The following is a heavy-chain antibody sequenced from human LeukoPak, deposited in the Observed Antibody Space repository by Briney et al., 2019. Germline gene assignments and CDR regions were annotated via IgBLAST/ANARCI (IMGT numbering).Heavy chain of an antibody. D-gene: IGHD6-19*01. J-gene: IGHJ4*02. CDR1: GFTFSSYS. CDR2: ISSSSSYI. CDR3: ARSVAVAGFDY. Sequence: PGGSLRLSCAASGFTFSSYSMNWVRQAPGKGLEWVLSISSSSSYIYYADSVKGRFTISRDNAKNSLYLQMNSLRAEDTAVYYCARSVAVAGFDYWGQGTLVTVSS. V-gene: IGHV3-21*01.